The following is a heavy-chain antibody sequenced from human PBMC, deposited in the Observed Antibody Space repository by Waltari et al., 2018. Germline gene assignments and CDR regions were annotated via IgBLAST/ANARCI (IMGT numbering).Heavy chain of an antibody. CDR2: IKGDGSEK. CDR1: GLTFSNEG. V-gene: IGHV3-7*01. Sequence: EVQLVESGGGLVQPGESLRLSCAVPGLTFSNEGMDWVRQAPGKGLEWVANIKGDGSEKSYVDSVKGRFTISRDNAKNSLYLQMNNLGVQDTAVYYCSVSLNIWGHGTIVTVSS. J-gene: IGHJ3*02. CDR3: SVSLNI.